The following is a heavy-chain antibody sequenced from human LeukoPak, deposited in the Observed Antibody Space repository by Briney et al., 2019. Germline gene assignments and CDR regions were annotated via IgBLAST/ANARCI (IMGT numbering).Heavy chain of an antibody. CDR3: AKVKFNQLLLDY. Sequence: GGSLRLSCAASGFTFSSYGMHWVRQAPGKGLEWVAFIRYDGSNKYYADSVKGRFTISRDNSKNTLYLQMNSLRAEDTAVYYCAKVKFNQLLLDYWGQGTLVTVPS. V-gene: IGHV3-30*02. J-gene: IGHJ4*02. CDR2: IRYDGSNK. CDR1: GFTFSSYG. D-gene: IGHD2-2*01.